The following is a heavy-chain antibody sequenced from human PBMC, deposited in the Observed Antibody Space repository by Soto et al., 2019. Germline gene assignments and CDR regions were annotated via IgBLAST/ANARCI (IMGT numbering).Heavy chain of an antibody. CDR3: ARDRLWYYDFWRGVGDAFDI. Sequence: PGGSLRLSCAASGFTFSSYGMHWVRQAPGKGLGWVAVIWYDGSNKYYADSVKGRFTISRDNSKNTLYLQMNSLRAEDTAVYYCARDRLWYYDFWRGVGDAFDIWGQGTMVTVSS. V-gene: IGHV3-33*01. CDR2: IWYDGSNK. CDR1: GFTFSSYG. D-gene: IGHD3-3*01. J-gene: IGHJ3*02.